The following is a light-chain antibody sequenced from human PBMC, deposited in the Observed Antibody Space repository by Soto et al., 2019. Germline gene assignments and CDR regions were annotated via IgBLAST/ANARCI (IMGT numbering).Light chain of an antibody. V-gene: IGLV2-8*01. CDR1: SSDVGGYNY. CDR2: EVS. J-gene: IGLJ1*01. CDR3: SSYAGSNNLV. Sequence: QSALTQPPSASGSPGQSVTISCTGTSSDVGGYNYVSWYQQHPGNAPKLIIFEVSKRPSGVPDRFSGSKSGNTASLTVSGLQAEDEADYYCSSYAGSNNLVFGTGTKVTVL.